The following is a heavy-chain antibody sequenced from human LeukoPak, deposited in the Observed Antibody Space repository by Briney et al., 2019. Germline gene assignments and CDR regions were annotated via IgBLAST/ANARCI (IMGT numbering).Heavy chain of an antibody. J-gene: IGHJ4*02. V-gene: IGHV3-13*01. CDR3: ASEIFGVVIRTGY. D-gene: IGHD3-3*01. CDR1: GFTFSSYD. CDR2: IGTVGDT. Sequence: GGSLRLSCAASGFTFSSYDMHWVRQATGKGLEWVSAIGTVGDTYYPGSVKGRFTISRENAKNSLYLQMNSLRAGDTAVYYCASEIFGVVIRTGYWGQGTLVTVSS.